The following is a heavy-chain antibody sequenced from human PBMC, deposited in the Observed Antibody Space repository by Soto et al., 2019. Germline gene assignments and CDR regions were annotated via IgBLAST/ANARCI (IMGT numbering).Heavy chain of an antibody. CDR2: ISGTGSST. CDR1: GFTFTCYA. V-gene: IGHV3-23*01. D-gene: IGHD1-20*01. J-gene: IGHJ4*02. Sequence: GSLRLSCAASGFTFTCYAMSWVRQAPGKGLEWVSHISGTGSSTYYADSVKGRFTISRDSSRNTLYLQMSSLTVDDTAVYFCAITRRSKLTPFEYWCLGTLVTV. CDR3: AITRRSKLTPFEY.